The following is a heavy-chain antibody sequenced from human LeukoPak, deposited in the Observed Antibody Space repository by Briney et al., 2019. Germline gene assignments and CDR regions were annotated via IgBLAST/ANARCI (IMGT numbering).Heavy chain of an antibody. CDR3: ASARTAIKGYYFDY. V-gene: IGHV1-69*13. CDR1: GGTFSSYA. D-gene: IGHD2-21*02. CDR2: IIPIFGTA. Sequence: ASVKVSCKASGGTFSSYAISWVRQAPGQGLEWMGGIIPIFGTANYAQKFQGRVTITADESTSTAYMELSSLRSEDTAVYYCASARTAIKGYYFDYWGQGTLVTVSS. J-gene: IGHJ4*02.